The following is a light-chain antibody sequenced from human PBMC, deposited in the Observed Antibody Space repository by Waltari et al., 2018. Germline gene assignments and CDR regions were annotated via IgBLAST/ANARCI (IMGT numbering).Light chain of an antibody. CDR1: QGISASY. J-gene: IGKJ2*01. CDR3: QQYGHSPYT. Sequence: EIVLTQSPGTLSLSLGERATLSCRASQGISASYLAWYQQKPGQAPRFLIYGASIRATGIPDRFSGRGSGTDFTLTISRLEPEDFAVYYCQQYGHSPYTFGQGTKLEIK. CDR2: GAS. V-gene: IGKV3-20*01.